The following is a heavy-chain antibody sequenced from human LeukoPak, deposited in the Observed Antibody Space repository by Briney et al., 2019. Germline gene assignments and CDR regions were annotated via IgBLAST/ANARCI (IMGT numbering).Heavy chain of an antibody. CDR3: ASNIAVAGSVLWFDP. CDR2: IHYSGNT. J-gene: IGHJ5*02. D-gene: IGHD6-19*01. Sequence: KPSETLSLTSTVSGGSISSSRYYWGWIRQPPGKGLEWIGSIHYSGNTYYNPSLKSRVTISVDTSKNQFSLKLSSVTAADTAVYYCASNIAVAGSVLWFDPWGQGTLVTVSS. CDR1: GGSISSSRYY. V-gene: IGHV4-39*01.